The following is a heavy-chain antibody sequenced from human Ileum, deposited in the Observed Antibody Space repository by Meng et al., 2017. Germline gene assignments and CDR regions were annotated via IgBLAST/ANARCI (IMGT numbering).Heavy chain of an antibody. CDR3: ARGGPWFDP. CDR1: GGSFSGYY. CDR2: INHSGST. J-gene: IGHJ5*02. V-gene: IGHV4-34*01. Sequence: PLQQLGAGLLKPSATLSLTCAVYGGSFSGYYWSWIRQPPGKGLEWIGEINHSGSTNYNPSLKSRVTISVDTSKNQFSLKLSSVTAADTAVYYCARGGPWFDPWGQGTLVTVSS.